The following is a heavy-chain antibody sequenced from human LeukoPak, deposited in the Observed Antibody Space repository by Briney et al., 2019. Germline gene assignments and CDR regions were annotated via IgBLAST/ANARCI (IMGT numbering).Heavy chain of an antibody. CDR2: ISAYNGNT. D-gene: IGHD2-2*01. V-gene: IGHV1-18*01. CDR3: ARARYCSSTSCYPPGY. Sequence: ASVKVSCKASGYTFTSYGISWVRQAPGQGLEWMGWISAYNGNTNYAQKLQGRVTMTTDTSTSTAYMELRSLRSDDTAVYYCARARYCSSTSCYPPGYWGQGTLVTVSS. CDR1: GYTFTSYG. J-gene: IGHJ4*02.